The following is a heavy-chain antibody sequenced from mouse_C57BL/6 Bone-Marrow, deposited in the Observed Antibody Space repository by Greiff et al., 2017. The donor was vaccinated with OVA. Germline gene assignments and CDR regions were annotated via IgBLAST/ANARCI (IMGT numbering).Heavy chain of an antibody. Sequence: QVQLKESGPGLVQPSQSLSITCTVSGFSLTSYGVHWVRQPPGKGLEWLGVIWSGGSTDDNAAFISRMSISKDNSKSKVVFKMNSVQADDTAIYYCAKKGGSSGPYYYARDYWGQGTSVTVSS. D-gene: IGHD3-2*02. V-gene: IGHV2-4*01. J-gene: IGHJ4*01. CDR3: AKKGGSSGPYYYARDY. CDR2: IWSGGST. CDR1: GFSLTSYG.